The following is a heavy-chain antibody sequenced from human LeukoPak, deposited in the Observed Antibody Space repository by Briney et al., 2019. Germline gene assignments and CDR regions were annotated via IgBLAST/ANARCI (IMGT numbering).Heavy chain of an antibody. D-gene: IGHD2-2*01. J-gene: IGHJ4*02. CDR2: TNPNSGGT. V-gene: IGHV1-2*02. CDR3: ARDRGVVPAAPFDY. Sequence: ASVEVSCKASGYTFTGYYMHWVRQAPGQGLEWMGWTNPNSGGTNYAQKFQGRVTMTRDTSISTAYMELSRLRSDDTAVYYCARDRGVVPAAPFDYWGQGTLVTVSS. CDR1: GYTFTGYY.